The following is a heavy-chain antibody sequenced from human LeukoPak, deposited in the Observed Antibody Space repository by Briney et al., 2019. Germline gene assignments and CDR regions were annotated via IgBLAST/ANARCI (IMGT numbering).Heavy chain of an antibody. D-gene: IGHD3-10*01. CDR3: ARVTYGSGTYGAFDY. Sequence: GGSLRLSCAASRFTFSSYAMSWVRQAPGKGLEWVSIISGSGGNTYYTDSVKGRFTISRDNSKNTLYLQMSSLRAEDTAVYYCARVTYGSGTYGAFDYWGQGTLVTVSS. V-gene: IGHV3-23*01. CDR1: RFTFSSYA. J-gene: IGHJ4*02. CDR2: ISGSGGNT.